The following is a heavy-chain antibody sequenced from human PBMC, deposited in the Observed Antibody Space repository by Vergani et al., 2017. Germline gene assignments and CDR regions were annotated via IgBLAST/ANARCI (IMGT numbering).Heavy chain of an antibody. V-gene: IGHV3-9*01. Sequence: EVQLVESGGGLVQPGRSLRLSCAASGFTFDDYAMHWVRQAPGKGLEWVSGISWNSGSIGYADSVKGRFTISRDNAKNSLYLQMNSLRAEDTALYYCAKALWGSGPHYYYGMDVWGQGTTVTVSS. CDR1: GFTFDDYA. CDR3: AKALWGSGPHYYYGMDV. D-gene: IGHD3-16*01. J-gene: IGHJ6*02. CDR2: ISWNSGSI.